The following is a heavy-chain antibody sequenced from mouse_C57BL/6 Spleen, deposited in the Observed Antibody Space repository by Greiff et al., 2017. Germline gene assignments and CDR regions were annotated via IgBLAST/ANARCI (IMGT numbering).Heavy chain of an antibody. Sequence: QVQLLQSGAELVRPGTSVKMSCKASGYTFTNYWIGWAQQRPGHGLEWIGDLYPGGGYTNYNENVTGKATLTADKSSSTAYMQFSSLTSEDSAIYYCAREGNYYGSSPWYFDVGGTGTTVTVSA. V-gene: IGHV1-63*01. CDR3: AREGNYYGSSPWYFDV. CDR1: GYTFTNYW. D-gene: IGHD1-1*01. J-gene: IGHJ1*03. CDR2: LYPGGGYT.